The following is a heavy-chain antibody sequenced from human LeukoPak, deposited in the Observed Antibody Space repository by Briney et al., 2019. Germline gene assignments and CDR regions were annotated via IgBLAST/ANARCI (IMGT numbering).Heavy chain of an antibody. V-gene: IGHV3-11*03. Sequence: GGSLRLSCAASGLTFSDYYMSWIRQAPGKGLEWVSYISSSSTYTNYADSVKGRFTISRDNAKNSLYLQMNSLRAEDTAVYYCATSVYGTTPYYFDYWGQGTLVTVSS. D-gene: IGHD2/OR15-2a*01. CDR2: ISSSSTYT. CDR3: ATSVYGTTPYYFDY. CDR1: GLTFSDYY. J-gene: IGHJ4*02.